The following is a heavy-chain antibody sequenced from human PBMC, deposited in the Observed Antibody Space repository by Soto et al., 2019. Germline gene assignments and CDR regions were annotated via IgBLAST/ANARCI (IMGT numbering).Heavy chain of an antibody. Sequence: SETLSLTCTVSGGSVSSGSYYWSWIRQPPGKGPEWIGYIYYSGSTNYNPSLKSRVTISVDTSKNQFSLKLSSVTAADTAVYYCARLWFGELFFSGNNYYGMDVWGQGTTVTVSS. CDR1: GGSVSSGSYY. J-gene: IGHJ6*02. CDR3: ARLWFGELFFSGNNYYGMDV. D-gene: IGHD3-10*01. CDR2: IYYSGST. V-gene: IGHV4-61*01.